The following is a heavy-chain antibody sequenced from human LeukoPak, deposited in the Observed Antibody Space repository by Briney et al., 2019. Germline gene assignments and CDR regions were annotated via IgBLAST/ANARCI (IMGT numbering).Heavy chain of an antibody. J-gene: IGHJ4*02. CDR3: ARGLYSSSWPFDY. CDR1: GGSISSHY. V-gene: IGHV4-59*11. D-gene: IGHD6-13*01. CDR2: IYYSGST. Sequence: SETLSLTCTVSGGSISSHYWSWIRQPPGKGRDGIGHIYYSGSTNYNPSLKSRVTISVDTSKNQFSLKLSSVTAADTAVYYCARGLYSSSWPFDYWGQGTLVTVSS.